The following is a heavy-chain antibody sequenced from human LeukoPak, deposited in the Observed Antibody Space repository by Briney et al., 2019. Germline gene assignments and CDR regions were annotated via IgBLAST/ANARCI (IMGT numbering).Heavy chain of an antibody. CDR1: GGSISSYY. CDR3: ARAEDIVATIFDY. CDR2: IYYSGST. Sequence: SETLPLTCTVSGGSISSYYWSWIRQPPGKGLEWIGYIYYSGSTNYNPSLKSRVTISVDTSKNQFSLKLSSVTAADTAVYYCARAEDIVATIFDYWGQGTLVTVSS. V-gene: IGHV4-59*01. J-gene: IGHJ4*02. D-gene: IGHD5-12*01.